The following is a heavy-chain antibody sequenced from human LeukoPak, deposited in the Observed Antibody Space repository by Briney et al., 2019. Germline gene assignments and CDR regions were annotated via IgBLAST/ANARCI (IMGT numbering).Heavy chain of an antibody. CDR1: GFTFSTYG. CDR3: ARKSSGSYFVDY. D-gene: IGHD3-10*01. J-gene: IGHJ4*02. CDR2: IRYDGSNN. Sequence: GGSLRLSCAASGFTFSTYGMHWVRQAPGKGLEWVAFIRYDGSNNYYADSVKGRFTISRDNAKNSLYLQMNSLRAEDTAVYYCARKSSGSYFVDYWGQGTLVTVSS. V-gene: IGHV3-30*02.